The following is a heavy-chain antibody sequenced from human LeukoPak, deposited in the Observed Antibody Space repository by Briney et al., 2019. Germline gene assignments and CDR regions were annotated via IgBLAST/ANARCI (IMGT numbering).Heavy chain of an antibody. V-gene: IGHV4-38-2*02. Sequence: SETLSLTCTVSGYSISSGYYWGWIRQPPGKGLEWIGSIYHSGSTYYNPSLKSRVTISVDTSKNQFSLKLSSVTAADTAVYYCAKGNYYDSSGYFDHWGQGTLVTVSS. CDR3: AKGNYYDSSGYFDH. CDR2: IYHSGST. J-gene: IGHJ4*02. D-gene: IGHD3-22*01. CDR1: GYSISSGYY.